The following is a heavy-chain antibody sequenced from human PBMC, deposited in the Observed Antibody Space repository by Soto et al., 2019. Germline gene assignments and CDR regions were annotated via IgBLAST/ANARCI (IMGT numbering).Heavy chain of an antibody. CDR3: GRGGSDSPMAPGY. J-gene: IGHJ4*02. D-gene: IGHD5-18*01. CDR1: GFTFSSYW. V-gene: IGHV3-74*01. Sequence: GGSLRLSCAASGFTFSSYWMHWVRQAPGKGLVWVSRINPDGSATNYADSVKGRFTISRDNTKNTLYLQMNSLRAEDTAVFYCGRGGSDSPMAPGYWGQGTLVTVSS. CDR2: INPDGSAT.